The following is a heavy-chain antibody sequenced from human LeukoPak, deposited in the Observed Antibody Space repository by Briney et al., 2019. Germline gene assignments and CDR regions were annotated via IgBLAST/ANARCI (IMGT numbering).Heavy chain of an antibody. CDR3: ARDYSSSWTPKYFQH. Sequence: PGGSLRLSCAASGFTFSNYWMSWVRQAPGKGLEWVSAISGSGGSTYYADSVKGRFTISRDNAKNSLYLQMNSLRAEDTADCARDYSSSWTPKYFQHWGQGTLVTVSS. D-gene: IGHD6-13*01. CDR1: GFTFSNYW. CDR2: ISGSGGST. J-gene: IGHJ1*01. V-gene: IGHV3-23*01.